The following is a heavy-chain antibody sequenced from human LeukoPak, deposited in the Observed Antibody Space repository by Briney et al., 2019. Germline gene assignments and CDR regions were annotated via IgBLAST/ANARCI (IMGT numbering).Heavy chain of an antibody. D-gene: IGHD2-21*02. CDR3: ARVGELFRLLSYFHS. CDR2: IIPLSGTA. CDR1: RGTFNKYA. Sequence: SVKVSCKASRGTFNKYAFTWVRQAPGQGLEWLGGIIPLSGTANYAQKFQGRVTITADESATTAYMELRSLKSEDTAVYYCARVGELFRLLSYFHSWGQGTLVAVSS. V-gene: IGHV1-69*13. J-gene: IGHJ4*02.